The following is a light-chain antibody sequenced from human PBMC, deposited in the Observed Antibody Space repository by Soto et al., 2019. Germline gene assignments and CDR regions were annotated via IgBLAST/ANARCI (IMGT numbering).Light chain of an antibody. CDR1: KSVSRNS. CDR3: QQYQTSPRA. J-gene: IGKJ1*01. Sequence: EIVLTQSPGTLALSPGERATLSCRASKSVSRNSLAWYQQRPGQAPRLLVYGASSRATGIPDRFSGSGSGTDLTLTISGLEPEDFAVYYCQQYQTSPRAFGQGTKVEIK. CDR2: GAS. V-gene: IGKV3-20*01.